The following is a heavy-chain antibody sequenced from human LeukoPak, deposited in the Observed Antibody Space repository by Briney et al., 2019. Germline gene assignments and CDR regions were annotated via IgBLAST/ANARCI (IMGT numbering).Heavy chain of an antibody. V-gene: IGHV5-51*01. D-gene: IGHD4-23*01. CDR2: IYPGDSDT. J-gene: IGHJ5*02. CDR3: ARHSSDYGGNQWWFDP. Sequence: GESLKISCKGSGYSFTSYWIAWVRQMPGKGLEWMGIIYPGDSDTRYSPSFQGQVTISSDKSISTAYLQWSSLKASDTAMYYCARHSSDYGGNQWWFDPWGQGTLVTASS. CDR1: GYSFTSYW.